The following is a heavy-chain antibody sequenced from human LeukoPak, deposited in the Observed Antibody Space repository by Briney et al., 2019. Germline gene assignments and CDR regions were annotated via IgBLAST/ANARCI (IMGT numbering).Heavy chain of an antibody. J-gene: IGHJ6*03. Sequence: SETLSLTCAVSGGSISSYYWSWIRQPAGKGLEWIGRIYTSGSTNFNPSLKSRVTMSVDTSKNQFSLKLSSVTAADTAVYYCARGVGGSYANYYYYYMDVWGKGTTVTVSS. CDR1: GGSISSYY. CDR2: IYTSGST. CDR3: ARGVGGSYANYYYYYMDV. V-gene: IGHV4-4*07. D-gene: IGHD1-26*01.